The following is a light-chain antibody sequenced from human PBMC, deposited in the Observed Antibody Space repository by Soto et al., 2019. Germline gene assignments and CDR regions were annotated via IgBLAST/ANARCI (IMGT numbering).Light chain of an antibody. J-gene: IGLJ3*02. CDR2: LNSDGSH. V-gene: IGLV4-69*01. Sequence: QLVLTQSPSASASLGASVKLTCTLSSGHSSYAIAWHQQQPEKGPRYLMKLNSDGSHSKGDGIPDRFSGSSSGAERYLTISGLQSEDAADYHCQTWGPGIPWVFGGGTKLTVL. CDR1: SGHSSYA. CDR3: QTWGPGIPWV.